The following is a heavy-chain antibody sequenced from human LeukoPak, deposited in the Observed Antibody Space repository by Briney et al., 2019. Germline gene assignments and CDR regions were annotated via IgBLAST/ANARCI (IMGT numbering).Heavy chain of an antibody. CDR1: GYTFAGYY. V-gene: IGHV1-2*02. D-gene: IGHD3-22*01. Sequence: PVASVKVSCKASGYTFAGYYMHWVRQAPGQGLEWMGWINPNSGGTNYAQKFQGRVTMTRDTSISTAYMELSRLRSDDTAVYYCARGFNYYDSSGYYYPNYGFDYWGQGTLATVSS. J-gene: IGHJ4*02. CDR3: ARGFNYYDSSGYYYPNYGFDY. CDR2: INPNSGGT.